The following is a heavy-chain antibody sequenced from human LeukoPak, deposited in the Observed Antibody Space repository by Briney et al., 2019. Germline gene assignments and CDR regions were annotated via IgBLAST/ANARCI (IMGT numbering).Heavy chain of an antibody. CDR1: GFTLSKVY. Sequence: PGGSLRLSCTASGFTLSKVYVSWVRQLPGKGLEWVGRIKRKNDGETTDYGAPVQARFAISRDDSKNTVYLQMNSLKSDDTGVYYCTTRFLVGATELVDPWGQGTLVTVSS. J-gene: IGHJ5*02. CDR3: TTRFLVGATELVDP. CDR2: IKRKNDGETT. V-gene: IGHV3-15*01. D-gene: IGHD1-26*01.